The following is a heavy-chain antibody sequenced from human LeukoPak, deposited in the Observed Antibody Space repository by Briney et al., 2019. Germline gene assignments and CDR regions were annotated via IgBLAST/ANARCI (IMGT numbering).Heavy chain of an antibody. D-gene: IGHD3-22*01. CDR2: IYYSGST. V-gene: IGHV4-61*05. J-gene: IGHJ4*02. CDR3: ARTSSGHYYFDY. Sequence: SETLSLTCIVSGDSISESGWSWGWVRQPPGKGLEWIGYIYYSGSTNYNPSLKSRVTISVDTSKNQFSLKLSSVAAADTAVYYCARTSSGHYYFDYWGQGTLVTVSS. CDR1: GDSISESGWS.